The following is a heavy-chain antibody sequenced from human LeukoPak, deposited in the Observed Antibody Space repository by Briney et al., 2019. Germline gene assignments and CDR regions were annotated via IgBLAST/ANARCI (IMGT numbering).Heavy chain of an antibody. CDR2: IYPGDSDT. J-gene: IGHJ4*02. CDR1: GYSFTSYW. CDR3: ARWGIAAADNIFDY. D-gene: IGHD6-13*01. V-gene: IGHV5-51*01. Sequence: KDGESLKISCKGSGYSFTSYWIGWVRQMPGKGLEWMGIIYPGDSDTRYSPSFQGQVTISADKSISNAYLQWSSLKASDTAMNYCARWGIAAADNIFDYWGQGTLVTVSS.